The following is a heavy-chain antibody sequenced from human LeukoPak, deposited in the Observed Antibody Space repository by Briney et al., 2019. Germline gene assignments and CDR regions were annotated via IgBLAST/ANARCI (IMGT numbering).Heavy chain of an antibody. V-gene: IGHV3-21*01. CDR2: ISSSSSYK. D-gene: IGHD6-19*01. CDR3: ARDLDRQWLVVKHDAFDI. CDR1: GFTFSSYS. Sequence: GGSLRLSCAASGFTFSSYSMNWVRQAPGKGLEWVSSISSSSSYKYYADSVKGRFTISRDNAKNSLYLQMNSLRAEDTAVYYCARDLDRQWLVVKHDAFDIWGQGTMVTVSS. J-gene: IGHJ3*02.